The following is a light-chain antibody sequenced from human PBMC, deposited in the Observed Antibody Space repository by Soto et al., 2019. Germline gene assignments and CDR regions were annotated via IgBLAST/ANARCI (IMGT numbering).Light chain of an antibody. J-gene: IGLJ2*01. V-gene: IGLV2-14*03. CDR1: SSDVGGYNY. CDR3: SSYTSTISLV. Sequence: QSVLTQPASVSGSPGQSITISCTGTSSDVGGYNYVSWYQQHPDKAPQLMIFDVSNRPSGISDRFSGSKSGNTASLTISGLQAEDEADYYCSSYTSTISLVFGGGTKVTVL. CDR2: DVS.